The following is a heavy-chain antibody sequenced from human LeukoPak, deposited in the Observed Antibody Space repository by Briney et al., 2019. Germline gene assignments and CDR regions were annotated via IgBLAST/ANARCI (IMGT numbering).Heavy chain of an antibody. CDR3: ATIRMGAAAGYDPYYFDS. CDR1: GFRFNTYW. Sequence: GGSLRLSCAASGFRFNTYWMSWVRQAPGKGLEWVANIKQDGNEKYYADSVKGRFTISRDNAKNSLFLQMNSLRVENTAVYYCATIRMGAAAGYDPYYFDSWGQGTLVTVSS. CDR2: IKQDGNEK. V-gene: IGHV3-7*01. D-gene: IGHD6-13*01. J-gene: IGHJ4*02.